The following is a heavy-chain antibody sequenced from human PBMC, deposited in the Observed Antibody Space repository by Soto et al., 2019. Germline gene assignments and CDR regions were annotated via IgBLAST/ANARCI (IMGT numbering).Heavy chain of an antibody. CDR3: ARDTGYCSSTSCYYETGWGHMDV. CDR2: IIPILGIA. V-gene: IGHV1-69*04. D-gene: IGHD2-2*01. Sequence: ASVKVSCKASGGTFSSYTISWVRQAPGQGLEWMGRIIPILGIANYAQKFQGRVTITADKSTSTAYMELSSLRSEDTAVYYCARDTGYCSSTSCYYETGWGHMDVWGKGTTVTVSS. CDR1: GGTFSSYT. J-gene: IGHJ6*03.